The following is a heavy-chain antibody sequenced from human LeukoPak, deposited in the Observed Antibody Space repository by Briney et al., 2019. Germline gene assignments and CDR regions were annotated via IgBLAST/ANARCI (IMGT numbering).Heavy chain of an antibody. J-gene: IGHJ4*02. D-gene: IGHD5-12*01. CDR1: GGSISSYY. CDR2: LYYTGST. CDR3: ARGTNEFSGYVFDY. V-gene: IGHV4-59*01. Sequence: SETLSLTCSVSGGSISSYYWSWIRQPPGKGLEWIGYLYYTGSTNYNPSLKSRVTISVDTSKNQFSLKLSSVTAADTAVYYCARGTNEFSGYVFDYWGQGTLVTVSS.